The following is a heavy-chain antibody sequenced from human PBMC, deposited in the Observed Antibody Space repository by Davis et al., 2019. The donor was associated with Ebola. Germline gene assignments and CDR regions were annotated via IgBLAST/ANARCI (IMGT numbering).Heavy chain of an antibody. D-gene: IGHD2-8*01. V-gene: IGHV3-30-3*01. CDR1: GFTFSSYA. CDR3: ARGPYCTNGVCYIAAAHPFDY. Sequence: GESLKISCAASGFTFSSYAMHWVRQAPGKGLEWVAVISYDGSNKYYADSVKGRFTISRDNSKNTLYLQMNSLRAEDTAVYYCARGPYCTNGVCYIAAAHPFDYWGQGTLVTVSS. CDR2: ISYDGSNK. J-gene: IGHJ4*02.